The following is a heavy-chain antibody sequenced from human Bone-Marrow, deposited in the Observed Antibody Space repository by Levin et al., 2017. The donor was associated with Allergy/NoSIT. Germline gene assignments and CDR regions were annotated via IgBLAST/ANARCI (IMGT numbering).Heavy chain of an antibody. CDR2: IRSKAYGGTT. D-gene: IGHD1-26*01. V-gene: IGHV3-49*04. Sequence: GESLKISCSGSGFTFGDYAMSWVRQAPRKGLEWVGFIRSKAYGGTTEYAASVKGRFTISRDDSKSIAYLQMNNLKTEDTAVYYCTRDTLIVEGYCQFWGQGTLVTVSS. CDR3: TRDTLIVEGYCQF. CDR1: GFTFGDYA. J-gene: IGHJ1*01.